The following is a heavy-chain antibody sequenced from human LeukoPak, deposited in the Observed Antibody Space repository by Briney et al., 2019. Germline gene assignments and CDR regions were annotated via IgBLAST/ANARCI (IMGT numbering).Heavy chain of an antibody. CDR3: ARGQTIFGVVIGSFDP. CDR1: GFTFSSYA. V-gene: IGHV3-23*01. Sequence: GGSLRLSCAASGFTFSSYAMSWVRQAPGKGLEWVSAISGSGGSTYYADSVKGRFTFSRDNSENTLYLQMNSLRAEDTAVYYCARGQTIFGVVIGSFDPWGQGTLVTVSS. J-gene: IGHJ5*02. D-gene: IGHD3-3*01. CDR2: ISGSGGST.